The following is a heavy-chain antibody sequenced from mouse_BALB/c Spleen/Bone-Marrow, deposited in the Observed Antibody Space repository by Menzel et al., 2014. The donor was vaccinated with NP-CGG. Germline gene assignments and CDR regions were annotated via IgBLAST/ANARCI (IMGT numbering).Heavy chain of an antibody. CDR3: ARGDGYYADFDD. V-gene: IGHV1S34*01. CDR2: ISCYNGAT. CDR1: GYSFTGYY. Sequence: LVKTGASVKISCKASGYSFTGYYMHWVKQSHGKSLEWIGYISCYNGATSYNQKFKGKATFTVDTSSSTAYMRFNSLTSEDSTVYYCARGDGYYADFDDWGQGTTLTVSS. D-gene: IGHD2-3*01. J-gene: IGHJ2*01.